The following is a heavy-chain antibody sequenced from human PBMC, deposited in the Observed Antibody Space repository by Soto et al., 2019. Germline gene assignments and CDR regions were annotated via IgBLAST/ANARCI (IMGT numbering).Heavy chain of an antibody. CDR3: AKDRTWIQLWSFVFDY. CDR1: GFTFSSYS. J-gene: IGHJ4*02. D-gene: IGHD5-18*01. CDR2: ISSSSSYI. Sequence: GGSLRLSCAASGFTFSSYSMNWVRQAPGKGLEWVSSISSSSSYIYYADSVKGRFTISRGNAKNSLYLQMNSLRAEDTAVYYCAKDRTWIQLWSFVFDYWGQGTLVTVSS. V-gene: IGHV3-21*01.